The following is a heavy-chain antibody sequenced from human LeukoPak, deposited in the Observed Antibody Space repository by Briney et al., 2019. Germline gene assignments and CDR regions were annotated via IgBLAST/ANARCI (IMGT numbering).Heavy chain of an antibody. Sequence: PGGSLRLSCAASGFTFDDYGMHWVRQAPGKGLEWVAFIRYDGSNKYYADSVKGRFTISRDNSKNTLYLQMNSLRAEDTAVYYCARREYYYDSSGDFDYWGQGTLVTVSS. V-gene: IGHV3-30*02. CDR3: ARREYYYDSSGDFDY. CDR2: IRYDGSNK. J-gene: IGHJ4*02. CDR1: GFTFDDYG. D-gene: IGHD3-22*01.